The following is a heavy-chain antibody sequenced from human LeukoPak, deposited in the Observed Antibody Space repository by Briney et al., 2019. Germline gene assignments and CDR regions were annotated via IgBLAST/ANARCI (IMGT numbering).Heavy chain of an antibody. Sequence: SETLSLTCTVSGGSISSYYWSWIRQPAGKGLEWIGRIYTSGSTNYNPSLKSRVTLSVDTSKNQFSLKLSSVTAADTAVYYCARDRKHSGYYYGTDVWGQGTAVTVSS. D-gene: IGHD1-26*01. J-gene: IGHJ6*02. CDR2: IYTSGST. V-gene: IGHV4-4*07. CDR3: ARDRKHSGYYYGTDV. CDR1: GGSISSYY.